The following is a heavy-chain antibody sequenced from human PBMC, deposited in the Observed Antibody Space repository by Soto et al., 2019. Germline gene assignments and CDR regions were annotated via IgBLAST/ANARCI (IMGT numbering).Heavy chain of an antibody. CDR3: ARDGRDPEAFDI. J-gene: IGHJ3*02. Sequence: GGSLRLSCAACGFTFSSYSMNWVRQAPGKGLEWVSSISSSSSYIYYADSVKGRFTISRDNAKNSLYLQMNSLRAEDTAVYYCARDGRDPEAFDIWGQGTMVTVSS. CDR2: ISSSSSYI. CDR1: GFTFSSYS. V-gene: IGHV3-21*01.